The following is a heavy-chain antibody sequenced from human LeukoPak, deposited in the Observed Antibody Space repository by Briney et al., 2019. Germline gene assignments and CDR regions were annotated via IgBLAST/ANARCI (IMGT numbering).Heavy chain of an antibody. CDR2: VTHTGGT. D-gene: IGHD3-10*01. CDR1: GGSFSGYY. Sequence: SETLSLTCAVYGGSFSGYYWSWIRQPPGEGLEWIGEVTHTGGTNYNPSLKSRVTISLDTFKNQFSLKLTSVTAADTAVYYCAGTYYYGSGSYPQGWFDPWGQGTLVTVSS. V-gene: IGHV4-34*01. CDR3: AGTYYYGSGSYPQGWFDP. J-gene: IGHJ5*02.